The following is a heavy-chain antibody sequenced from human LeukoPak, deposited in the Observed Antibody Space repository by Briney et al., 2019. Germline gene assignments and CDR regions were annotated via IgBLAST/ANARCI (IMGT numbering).Heavy chain of an antibody. CDR3: AKDEGGSSGYSLDY. CDR1: GYTFTGYY. V-gene: IGHV1-2*02. Sequence: ASVKVSCKASGYTFTGYYMHWVRQAPGQGLEWMGWINPNSGGTNYAQKFQGRVTMTRDTSITTAYMELSRLTSDDTAVYYCAKDEGGSSGYSLDYWGQGTLVTVSS. CDR2: INPNSGGT. J-gene: IGHJ4*02. D-gene: IGHD3-22*01.